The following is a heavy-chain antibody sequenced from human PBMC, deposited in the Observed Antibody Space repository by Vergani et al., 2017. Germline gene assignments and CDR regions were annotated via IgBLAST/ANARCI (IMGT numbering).Heavy chain of an antibody. D-gene: IGHD3-10*01. J-gene: IGHJ2*01. CDR1: GGSISSYY. CDR2: IYTSGST. Sequence: QVQLQESGPGLVKPSEILSLTCTVSGGSISSYYWSWIRQPAGKGLEWIGRIYTSGSTNYNPSLKSRVTMSVDTSKNQFSLKLSSVTAADTAVYYCARELTWFGEEPWYFDLWGRGTLVTVSS. CDR3: ARELTWFGEEPWYFDL. V-gene: IGHV4-4*07.